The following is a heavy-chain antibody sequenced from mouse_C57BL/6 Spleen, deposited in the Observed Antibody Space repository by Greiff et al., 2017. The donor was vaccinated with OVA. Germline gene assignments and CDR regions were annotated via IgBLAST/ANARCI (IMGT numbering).Heavy chain of an antibody. J-gene: IGHJ2*01. CDR1: GYTFTSYW. CDR3: ARGDYDGSTHFDY. V-gene: IGHV1-50*01. Sequence: QVQLQQPGAELVKPGASVKLSCKASGYTFTSYWMQWVKQRPGQGLEWIGEIDPSDSYTNYNQKFKGKATLTVDTSSSTAYMQLSSLTSEDSAVYDCARGDYDGSTHFDYWGQGTTLTVSS. CDR2: IDPSDSYT. D-gene: IGHD1-1*01.